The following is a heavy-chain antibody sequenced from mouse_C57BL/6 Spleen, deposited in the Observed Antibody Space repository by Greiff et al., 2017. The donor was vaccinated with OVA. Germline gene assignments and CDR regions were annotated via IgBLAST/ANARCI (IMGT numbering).Heavy chain of an antibody. CDR2: ILPGSGST. V-gene: IGHV1-9*01. Sequence: QVQLQQSGAELMKPGASVKLSCKATGYTFTGYWIEWVKQRPGHGLEWIGEILPGSGSTNYNEKFKGKATFTADTSSNTAYMQLSSLTTEDSAIYYCASRGAMVTTRAWFAYWGQGTLVTVSA. CDR1: GYTFTGYW. D-gene: IGHD2-2*01. J-gene: IGHJ3*01. CDR3: ASRGAMVTTRAWFAY.